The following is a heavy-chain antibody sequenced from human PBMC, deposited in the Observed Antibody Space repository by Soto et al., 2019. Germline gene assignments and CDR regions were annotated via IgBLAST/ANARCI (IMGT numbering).Heavy chain of an antibody. CDR2: ISYDGSNK. J-gene: IGHJ6*02. CDR3: AREHGYGVDIYSSSGRDV. D-gene: IGHD5-12*01. CDR1: GFTFSSYA. V-gene: IGHV3-30-3*01. Sequence: LRLSCAASGFTFSSYAMHWVRQAPGKGLEWVAVISYDGSNKYYADSVKGRFTISRDNSKNTLYLQMNSLRAEDTAVYYCAREHGYGVDIYSSSGRDVGGQGPTATVPS.